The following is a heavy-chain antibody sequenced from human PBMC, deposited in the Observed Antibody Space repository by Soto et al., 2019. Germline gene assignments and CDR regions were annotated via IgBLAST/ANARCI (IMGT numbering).Heavy chain of an antibody. CDR3: ATVATHSYNWVDP. Sequence: EVHLVESGGGLFRPGGSLRLSCAAPGFTLSSYWMHWVRQAPEKGLVWVSRINADGTTTTYADSVKGRFTISRDNAKNTVYLQMDSLRAEDTAVYFCATVATHSYNWVDPWGQGTLVTISS. CDR2: INADGTTT. V-gene: IGHV3-74*01. D-gene: IGHD1-1*01. J-gene: IGHJ5*02. CDR1: GFTLSSYW.